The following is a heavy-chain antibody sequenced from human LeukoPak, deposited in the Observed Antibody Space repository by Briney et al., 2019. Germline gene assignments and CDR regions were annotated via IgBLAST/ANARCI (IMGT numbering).Heavy chain of an antibody. Sequence: GGSLRLSCAVSGLTFSNYWMNWVRQAPGKGLEWVANINQDGGEKYYVDCVKGGFTISRDNAKNSLYLQMNSLRAEDTAVYYCARSELSPSDFDYWGQGTLVAVSS. CDR1: GLTFSNYW. CDR2: INQDGGEK. CDR3: ARSELSPSDFDY. V-gene: IGHV3-7*01. J-gene: IGHJ4*02. D-gene: IGHD1-1*01.